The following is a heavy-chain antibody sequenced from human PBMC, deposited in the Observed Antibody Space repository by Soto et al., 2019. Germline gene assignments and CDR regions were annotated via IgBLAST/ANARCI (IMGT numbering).Heavy chain of an antibody. CDR3: ARLLSSGGDYYGMDV. D-gene: IGHD3-10*01. V-gene: IGHV2-70*01. J-gene: IGHJ6*01. CDR1: GLSLSTSGMC. Sequence: SGPTLVNPTQPLTLTFTFSGLSLSTSGMCVSWIRQPPGKALEWLALIDWDDDKYYSTSLKTRLTISKDTSKSQVVLTMTNMDPVDTATYYCARLLSSGGDYYGMDVWGQGTTGTVLL. CDR2: IDWDDDK.